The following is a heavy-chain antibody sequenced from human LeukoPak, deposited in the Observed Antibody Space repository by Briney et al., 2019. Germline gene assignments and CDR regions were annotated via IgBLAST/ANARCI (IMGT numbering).Heavy chain of an antibody. CDR2: IYPGDSDT. CDR3: ARLLGYCTNGVCSPFDY. V-gene: IGHV5-51*01. D-gene: IGHD2-8*01. CDR1: GYSFTSYW. J-gene: IGHJ4*02. Sequence: GESLKISCKGSGYSFTSYWIGWVRQVPGKGLEWVGIIYPGDSDTRYSPSFQGQVTISADKSISTAYLQWSSLKASDTAMYYCARLLGYCTNGVCSPFDYWGQGTLVTVSS.